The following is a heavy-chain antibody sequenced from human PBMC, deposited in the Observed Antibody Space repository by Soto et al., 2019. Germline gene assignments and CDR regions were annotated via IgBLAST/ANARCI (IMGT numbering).Heavy chain of an antibody. CDR3: AKDLNGYSGSYSFPFLDS. D-gene: IGHD1-26*01. CDR1: GFTFDSCG. V-gene: IGHV3-23*01. Sequence: GGSLRLSCAASGFTFDSCGMTWVRQAPGKGLEWVSTISGSGGNTDYADSVKGRFTVSRDNSKTTMYLQMNSLRAEDTAVYYCAKDLNGYSGSYSFPFLDSWGQGTLVTVSS. J-gene: IGHJ4*02. CDR2: ISGSGGNT.